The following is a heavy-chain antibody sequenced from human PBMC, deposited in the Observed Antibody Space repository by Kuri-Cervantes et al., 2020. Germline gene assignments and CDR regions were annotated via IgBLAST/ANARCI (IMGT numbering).Heavy chain of an antibody. Sequence: ASVKVSCKASGYTFTSYSLHWVRQAPGQRLEWMGWINAGNGQTKYSQKFQGRVTFTRDTAASTAYMELSSLRSEDTAVYYCARDAPGYSSSWYIPNFDYWGQGTLVTVSS. V-gene: IGHV1-3*01. J-gene: IGHJ4*02. D-gene: IGHD6-13*01. CDR3: ARDAPGYSSSWYIPNFDY. CDR2: INAGNGQT. CDR1: GYTFTSYS.